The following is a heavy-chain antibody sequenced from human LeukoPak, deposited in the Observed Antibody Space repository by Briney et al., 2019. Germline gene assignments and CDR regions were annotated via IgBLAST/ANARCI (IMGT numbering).Heavy chain of an antibody. Sequence: ASVKVSCKASGGTFSSYAISWVRQAPGQGLEWMGGIIPIFGTANYAQKFQGRVTITADESTSTAYMELSSLRSEGTAVNYCARDADGYNTQSYYYMDVWGKGTTVTVSS. CDR1: GGTFSSYA. V-gene: IGHV1-69*13. CDR2: IIPIFGTA. CDR3: ARDADGYNTQSYYYMDV. D-gene: IGHD5-24*01. J-gene: IGHJ6*03.